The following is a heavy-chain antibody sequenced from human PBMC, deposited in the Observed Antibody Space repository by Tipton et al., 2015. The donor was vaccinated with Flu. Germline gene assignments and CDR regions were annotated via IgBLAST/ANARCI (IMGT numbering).Heavy chain of an antibody. CDR3: ARALYGSGSPLRWFDP. CDR2: ISGSGGST. CDR1: GFTFSSYA. J-gene: IGHJ5*02. V-gene: IGHV3-23*01. Sequence: SLRLSCAASGFTFSSYAMSWVRQAPGKGLEWVSAISGSGGSTYYADSVKGRFTISRDNSKNTLYLQMNSLRAEDTAVYYCARALYGSGSPLRWFDPWGQGTLVTVSS. D-gene: IGHD3-10*01.